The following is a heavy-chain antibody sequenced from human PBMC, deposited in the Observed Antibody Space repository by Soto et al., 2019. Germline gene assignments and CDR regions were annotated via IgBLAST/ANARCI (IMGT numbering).Heavy chain of an antibody. J-gene: IGHJ6*02. CDR3: ARSLGVYRSSSKMGMDV. V-gene: IGHV3-21*01. Sequence: EVQLVESGGGLVKPGGSLRLSCAASGFTFSSYSMNWVRQAPGKGLEWVSSISSSSSYIYYADLVKGRFTISRDNAKNSRYLQMNSLRAEDTAVYYCARSLGVYRSSSKMGMDVWGQGTTVTVSS. CDR2: ISSSSSYI. CDR1: GFTFSSYS. D-gene: IGHD6-6*01.